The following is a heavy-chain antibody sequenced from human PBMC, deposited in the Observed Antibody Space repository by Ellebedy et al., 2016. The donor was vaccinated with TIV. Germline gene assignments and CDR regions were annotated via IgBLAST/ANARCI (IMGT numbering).Heavy chain of an antibody. D-gene: IGHD3-10*01. J-gene: IGHJ4*02. CDR2: INPHSGGT. Sequence: AASVKVSCKPSGYTFTGYYMHWVRQAPGQGLEGTGWINPHSGGTNYAQNFQGRVTMTRDTSISTAYMELSRLASDDTAMYFCARCLGGGSGVDYWGQGTLVTVSS. CDR3: ARCLGGGSGVDY. V-gene: IGHV1-2*02. CDR1: GYTFTGYY.